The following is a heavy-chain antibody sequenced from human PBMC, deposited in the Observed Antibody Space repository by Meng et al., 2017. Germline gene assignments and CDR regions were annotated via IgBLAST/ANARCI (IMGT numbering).Heavy chain of an antibody. V-gene: IGHV3-7*01. CDR2: IKQDGSEK. CDR1: GFTFSSYW. J-gene: IGHJ4*02. Sequence: GESLKISCAASGFTFSSYWMSRVRQAPGKGLEWVANIKQDGSEKYYVDSVKGRFTISRDNAKNSLYLQMNSLRAEDTAVYYCTRDGEAYYDFWSGYSLALFIDYWGQGTLVTVSS. D-gene: IGHD3-3*01. CDR3: TRDGEAYYDFWSGYSLALFIDY.